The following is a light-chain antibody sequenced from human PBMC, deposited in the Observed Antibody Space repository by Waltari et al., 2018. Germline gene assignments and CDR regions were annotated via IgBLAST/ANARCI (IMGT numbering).Light chain of an antibody. J-gene: IGLJ1*01. CDR2: EVS. Sequence: QSALTQPASVSGSPGQSITISCSGTDSDVGASDFVSWYQQPPGKAPHLIIYEVSNRPTGSLSRFSAAKSGNTASLTMSGRQAEDEAHYYSSSYPPSRAPGVFGTGTRVTVL. CDR1: DSDVGASDF. CDR3: SSYPPSRAPGV. V-gene: IGLV2-14*01.